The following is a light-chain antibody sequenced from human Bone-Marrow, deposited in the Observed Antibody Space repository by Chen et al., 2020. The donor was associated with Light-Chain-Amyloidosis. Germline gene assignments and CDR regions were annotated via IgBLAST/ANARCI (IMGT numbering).Light chain of an antibody. CDR1: NIGSTR. V-gene: IGLV3-21*02. Sequence: SSVLTPPSSVSAHSGQTATIACGGNNIGSTRVHWYQQTPGQAPPLVVYDDSDRPSGIPERLSGSNSGNTATLTISRVEAGDEADYYCQVWDRSSDRPVFGGGTKLTVL. CDR2: DDS. CDR3: QVWDRSSDRPV. J-gene: IGLJ3*02.